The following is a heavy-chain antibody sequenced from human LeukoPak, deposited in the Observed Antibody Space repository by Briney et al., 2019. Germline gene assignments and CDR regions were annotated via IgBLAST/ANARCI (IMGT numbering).Heavy chain of an antibody. CDR2: IYLRGNT. J-gene: IGHJ3*02. Sequence: SETLSLTCAISGGSISNSNWWTWVRQPPGKGLEWVGEIYLRGNTNYNPSLESRVTISVDGSKTQLSLRLESVTAADTAVYYCARVLAAVGTIIDAFDIWGQGTMVTVSS. CDR1: GGSISNSNW. V-gene: IGHV4-4*02. CDR3: ARVLAAVGTIIDAFDI. D-gene: IGHD6-13*01.